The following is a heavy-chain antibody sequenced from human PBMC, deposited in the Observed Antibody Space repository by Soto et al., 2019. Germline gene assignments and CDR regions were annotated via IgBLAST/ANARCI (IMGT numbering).Heavy chain of an antibody. D-gene: IGHD6-19*01. CDR3: ARGKRETVAGGWYFDL. V-gene: IGHV3-30-3*01. Sequence: GGSLRLGCAASGFTLSSYAMHWVRQAPGKGLEWVAVISYDGSNKYYADSVKGRFTISRDNSKNTLYLQMKSLRAEDTAVYYCARGKRETVAGGWYFDLWGRGTLVTVSS. J-gene: IGHJ2*01. CDR2: ISYDGSNK. CDR1: GFTLSSYA.